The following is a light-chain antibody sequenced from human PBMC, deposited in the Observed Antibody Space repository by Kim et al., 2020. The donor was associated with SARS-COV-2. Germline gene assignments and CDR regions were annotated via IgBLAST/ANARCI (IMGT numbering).Light chain of an antibody. CDR3: QHYNSYSQSS. V-gene: IGKV1-5*01. CDR1: EIGGYW. J-gene: IGKJ2*01. CDR2: HAS. Sequence: ASVGDRVTITWRGSEIGGYWLAWYQQRAGEAPKLLFYHASTLDMGVPPRFSGSGSGTEFPLTINSLQPDDFATYVCQHYNSYSQSSFGQGTKLEI.